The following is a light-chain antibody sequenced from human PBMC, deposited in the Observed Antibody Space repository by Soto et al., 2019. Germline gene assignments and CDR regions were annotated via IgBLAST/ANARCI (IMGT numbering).Light chain of an antibody. CDR2: GAS. V-gene: IGKV1-13*02. CDR1: QGISSA. Sequence: AIQLTQSPSSLSASIGDRVTITCRASQGISSALAWYQQKPGKAPSLLIYGASTLESGVPSTFSGSGSGTDFTLTISSLQPADFATYYCQHFNGYPRTLGQGPRLQIK. J-gene: IGKJ5*01. CDR3: QHFNGYPRT.